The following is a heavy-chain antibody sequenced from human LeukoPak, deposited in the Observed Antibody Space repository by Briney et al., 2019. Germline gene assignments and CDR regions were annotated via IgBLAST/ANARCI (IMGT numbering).Heavy chain of an antibody. Sequence: ASVKVSCKVSGYTLTELSMHWVRQAPGQGLEWMGWISAYNGNTNYAQKLQGRVTMTTDTSTSTAYMELGSLRSDDTAVYYCARNIVVVPAAIIYYYMDVWGKGTTVTVSS. V-gene: IGHV1-18*01. CDR2: ISAYNGNT. CDR3: ARNIVVVPAAIIYYYMDV. J-gene: IGHJ6*03. D-gene: IGHD2-2*01. CDR1: GYTLTELS.